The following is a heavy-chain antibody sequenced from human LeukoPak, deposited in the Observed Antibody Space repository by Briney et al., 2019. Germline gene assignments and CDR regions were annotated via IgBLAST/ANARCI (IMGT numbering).Heavy chain of an antibody. CDR3: ARHGVYSSSSGDY. CDR2: IYYSGST. CDR1: SNY. V-gene: IGHV4-39*01. J-gene: IGHJ4*02. Sequence: SNYWVHWVRQAPGKGLEWIGSIYYSGSTYYNPSLKSRVTISVDTSKNQFSLKLSSVTAADTAVYYCARHGVYSSSSGDYWGQGTLVTVSS. D-gene: IGHD6-6*01.